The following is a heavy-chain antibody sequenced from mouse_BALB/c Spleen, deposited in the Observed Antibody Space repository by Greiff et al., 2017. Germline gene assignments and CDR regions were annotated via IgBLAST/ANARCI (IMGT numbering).Heavy chain of an antibody. V-gene: IGHV7-3*02. CDR3: ARDYYGSSLDY. J-gene: IGHJ2*01. CDR2: IRNKANGYTT. Sequence: EVKLMESGGGLVQPGGSLRLSCATSGFTFTAYYMSWVRQPPGKALEWLGFIRNKANGYTTEYSASVKGRFTISRDNSQSILYLQMNTLRAEDSATYYCARDYYGSSLDYWGQGTTLTVSS. CDR1: GFTFTAYY. D-gene: IGHD1-1*01.